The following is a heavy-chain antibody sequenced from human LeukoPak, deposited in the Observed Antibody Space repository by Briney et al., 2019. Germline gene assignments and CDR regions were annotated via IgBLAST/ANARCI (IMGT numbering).Heavy chain of an antibody. CDR3: ARARYDISTGFDP. CDR2: INTYNGNA. CDR1: GGTFSSYA. Sequence: GASVKVSCKASGGTFSSYAISWVRQAPGQGLEWMGWINTYNGNANYAQRLQGRVTMTTDTSTSTAYMELRSLRSGDTAVYYCARARYDISTGFDPWGQGTLVTVSS. V-gene: IGHV1-18*01. J-gene: IGHJ5*02. D-gene: IGHD3-9*01.